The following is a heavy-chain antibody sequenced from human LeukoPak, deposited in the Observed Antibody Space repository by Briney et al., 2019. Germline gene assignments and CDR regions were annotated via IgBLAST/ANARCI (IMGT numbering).Heavy chain of an antibody. CDR3: ARDVVALYGSGSH. Sequence: SGGSLRLSCAASGFTFSSYEMNWVRQAPGKGLEWVSVIYSGGSTYYADSVKGRFTISRDNSKNTLYLQMNSLRAEDTAVYYCARDVVALYGSGSHWGQGTLVTVSS. J-gene: IGHJ4*02. CDR2: IYSGGST. D-gene: IGHD3-10*01. CDR1: GFTFSSYE. V-gene: IGHV3-66*01.